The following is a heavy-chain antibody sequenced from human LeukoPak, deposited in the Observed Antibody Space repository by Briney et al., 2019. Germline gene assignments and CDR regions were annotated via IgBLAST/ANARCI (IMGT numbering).Heavy chain of an antibody. J-gene: IGHJ4*02. Sequence: GASVKVSCKASGGTFSSYAISWVRQAPGQGLEWMGRIIPILGIANYAQKFQGRVTITADKSTSTAYMELSSLRSEDTAVYYCAGDYGSGSYEWGNWGQGTLVTVSS. CDR2: IIPILGIA. CDR1: GGTFSSYA. D-gene: IGHD3-10*01. CDR3: AGDYGSGSYEWGN. V-gene: IGHV1-69*04.